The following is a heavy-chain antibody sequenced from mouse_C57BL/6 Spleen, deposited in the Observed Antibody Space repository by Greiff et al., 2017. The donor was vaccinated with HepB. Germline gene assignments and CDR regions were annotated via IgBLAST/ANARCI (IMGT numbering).Heavy chain of an antibody. J-gene: IGHJ1*03. CDR1: GYTFTDYY. Sequence: QVQLQQSGAELVRPGASVKLSCKASGYTFTDYYINWVKQRPGQGLEWIARIYPGSGNTYYNEKFKGKATLTAEKSSSTAYMQLSSLTSEDSAVYFCARATVVAGGYFDVWGTGTTVTVSS. D-gene: IGHD1-1*01. V-gene: IGHV1-76*01. CDR3: ARATVVAGGYFDV. CDR2: IYPGSGNT.